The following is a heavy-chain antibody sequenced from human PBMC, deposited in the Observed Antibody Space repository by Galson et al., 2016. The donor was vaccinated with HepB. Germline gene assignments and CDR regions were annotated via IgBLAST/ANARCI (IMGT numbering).Heavy chain of an antibody. CDR3: SKDFGREVYGSSGP. J-gene: IGHJ5*02. CDR2: IMHSGATT. D-gene: IGHD3-22*01. Sequence: SLRLSCAASGFIFSIYAMNWVRQAPGKGLKWVSTIMHSGATTYYADSVGGRFTVSRDNFRNTLYLQMNNLRPEDTAVYYCSKDFGREVYGSSGPWGQGALVTVST. CDR1: GFIFSIYA. V-gene: IGHV3-23*01.